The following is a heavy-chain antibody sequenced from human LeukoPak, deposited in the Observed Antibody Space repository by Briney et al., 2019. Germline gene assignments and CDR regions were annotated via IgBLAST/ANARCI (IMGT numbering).Heavy chain of an antibody. D-gene: IGHD6-19*01. CDR1: GFIFSAYE. Sequence: GGSLRLSCAASGFIFSAYEMNWVRQAPGKGLEWVSYISSSGSTIYYADSVKGRFTISRDNAKKSLYLQMNSLRAEDTAVYYCARVYSSGWCYWGQGTLVTVS. V-gene: IGHV3-48*03. CDR3: ARVYSSGWCY. CDR2: ISSSGSTI. J-gene: IGHJ4*02.